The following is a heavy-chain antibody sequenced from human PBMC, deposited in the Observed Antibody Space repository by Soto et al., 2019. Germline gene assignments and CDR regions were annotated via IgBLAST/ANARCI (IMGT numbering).Heavy chain of an antibody. CDR3: ARDVVQWLRYYYYYGMDV. Sequence: GGSLRLSCAASGFTFSSYAMHWVRQAPGKGLEWVAVISYDGSNKYYADSVKGRFTISRDNSKNTLYLQMNSLRAEDTAVYYCARDVVQWLRYYYYYGMDVWGQGTTVTVSS. CDR2: ISYDGSNK. D-gene: IGHD5-12*01. J-gene: IGHJ6*02. V-gene: IGHV3-30-3*01. CDR1: GFTFSSYA.